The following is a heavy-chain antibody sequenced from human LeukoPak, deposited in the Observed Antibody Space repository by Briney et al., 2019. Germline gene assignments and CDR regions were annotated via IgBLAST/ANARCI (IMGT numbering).Heavy chain of an antibody. CDR1: GGSTSGRY. V-gene: IGHV4-59*11. CDR2: IHYDGRT. CDR3: ARLVNYGYSDY. D-gene: IGHD3-22*01. Sequence: SETLSLTCTVSGGSTSGRYWTWIRQPPGKGLEWIGYIHYDGRTNYNPSFKSRVIISLDTSNNQVSLNLKSVTAADTAAYYCARLVNYGYSDYWGQGTLVTVSS. J-gene: IGHJ4*02.